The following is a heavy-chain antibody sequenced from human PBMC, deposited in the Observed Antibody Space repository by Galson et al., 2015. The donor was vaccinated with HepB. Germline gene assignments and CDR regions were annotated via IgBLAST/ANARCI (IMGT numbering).Heavy chain of an antibody. CDR1: GFTFRNYA. Sequence: SLRLSCAAAGFTFRNYAMSWVRQAPGKGLEWVSYISSSGGGTFYADSVKGRFTISRDNSKKTLYLQINSLRAEDTAVYYCAKEFGRRITIFGVVHAVDYWGQGTLVTVSS. CDR3: AKEFGRRITIFGVVHAVDY. CDR2: ISSSGGGT. D-gene: IGHD3-3*01. V-gene: IGHV3-23*01. J-gene: IGHJ4*02.